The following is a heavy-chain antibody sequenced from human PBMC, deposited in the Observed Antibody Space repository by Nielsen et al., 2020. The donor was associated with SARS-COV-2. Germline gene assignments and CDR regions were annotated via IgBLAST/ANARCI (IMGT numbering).Heavy chain of an antibody. J-gene: IGHJ5*02. CDR2: VSYSGST. V-gene: IGHV4-59*01. Sequence: SETLSLTCTVSGGSMSSYYWSWIRQVPGRGLEWIGYVSYSGSTKYNPSLMRRVTISVDTSKNQFSLKLTSVTAADTAVYYCANSVPRLSNWFDPWGQGALVTVSS. CDR3: ANSVPRLSNWFDP. CDR1: GGSMSSYY.